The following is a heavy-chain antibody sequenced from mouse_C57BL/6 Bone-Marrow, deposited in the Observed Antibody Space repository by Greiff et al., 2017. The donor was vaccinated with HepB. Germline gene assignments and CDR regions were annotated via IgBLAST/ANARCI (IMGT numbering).Heavy chain of an antibody. CDR3: TTGDLSYYGSSHWYFDV. CDR1: GFNIKDDY. V-gene: IGHV14-4*01. D-gene: IGHD1-1*01. Sequence: EVQGVESGAELVRPGASVKLSCTASGFNIKDDYMHWVKQRPEQGLEWIGWIDPENGDTEYASKFQGKATITADTSSNTAYLQLSSLTSEDTAVYYCTTGDLSYYGSSHWYFDVWGTGTTVTVSS. CDR2: IDPENGDT. J-gene: IGHJ1*03.